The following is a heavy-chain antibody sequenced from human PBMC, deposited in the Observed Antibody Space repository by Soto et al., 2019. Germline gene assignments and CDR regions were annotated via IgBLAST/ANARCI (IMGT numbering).Heavy chain of an antibody. CDR1: GFIFRSYS. V-gene: IGHV3-21*04. CDR2: ITSSSAYI. CDR3: ATFTFGRPFDT. J-gene: IGHJ3*02. Sequence: PWWSLRLCCAASGFIFRSYSMAWFRQAPGKGLEWLSYITSSSAYIYYADSVRGRFTISRDSSKNTLFLQMNSLRADDTAVYFCATFTFGRPFDTWGQGTMVTVSS. D-gene: IGHD3-16*01.